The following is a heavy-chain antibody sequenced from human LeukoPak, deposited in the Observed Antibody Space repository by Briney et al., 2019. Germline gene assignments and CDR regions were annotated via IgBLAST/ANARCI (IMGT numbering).Heavy chain of an antibody. V-gene: IGHV4-38-2*01. CDR3: ARGYSSSWYGDH. D-gene: IGHD6-13*01. CDR2: IYHSGST. Sequence: SETLSLTCAVSGYSISSGYYWGWIRQPPGKGLEWIGSIYHSGSTYYNPSLKSRVTISVDTSKNQFSLKLSSVTAADTAVYYCARGYSSSWYGDHWGQGTLVTVSS. CDR1: GYSISSGYY. J-gene: IGHJ4*02.